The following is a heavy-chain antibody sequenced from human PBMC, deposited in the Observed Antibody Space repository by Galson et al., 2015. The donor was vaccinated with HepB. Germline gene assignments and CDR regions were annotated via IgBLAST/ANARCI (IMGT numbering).Heavy chain of an antibody. Sequence: SLRLSCAASGFTFSSYAMHWVRQAPGKGLEYVSAISSNGGSTYYADSVKGRFTISRDNSKNTLYLQMSSLRAEDTAVYYCVKEQVDIVVVPAAIGWFDPWAREPWSPSPQ. D-gene: IGHD2-2*02. CDR1: GFTFSSYA. CDR2: ISSNGGST. J-gene: IGHJ5*02. CDR3: VKEQVDIVVVPAAIGWFDP. V-gene: IGHV3-64D*06.